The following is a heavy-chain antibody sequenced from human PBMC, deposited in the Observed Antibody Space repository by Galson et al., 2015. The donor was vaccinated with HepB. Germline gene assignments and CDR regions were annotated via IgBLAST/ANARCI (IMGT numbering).Heavy chain of an antibody. Sequence: SLRLSCAASGFTFSSYAMHWVRQAPGKGLVWVSRINSDGSSTSYADSVKGRFTISRDNAKNTLYLQMNSLRAEDTAVYYCARDSSNYDFWSGYYDYYYYGMDVWGQGTTVTVSS. CDR1: GFTFSSYA. CDR3: ARDSSNYDFWSGYYDYYYYGMDV. CDR2: INSDGSST. V-gene: IGHV3-74*01. J-gene: IGHJ6*02. D-gene: IGHD3-3*01.